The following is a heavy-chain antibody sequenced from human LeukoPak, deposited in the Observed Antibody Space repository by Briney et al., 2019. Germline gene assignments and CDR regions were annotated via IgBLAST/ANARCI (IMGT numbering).Heavy chain of an antibody. CDR2: IYYSGST. J-gene: IGHJ4*02. CDR3: AGLMDSCSGRFYFDY. Sequence: SETLSLTCTVSGGSISSYYWSWIRQPPGKGLEWIGYIYYSGSTNYTPSLKSRVTISVDTSKNQFSLKLSSVTAADPAVDYCAGLMDSCSGRFYFDYWGQGTLVTVSS. CDR1: GGSISSYY. V-gene: IGHV4-59*08. D-gene: IGHD3-10*02.